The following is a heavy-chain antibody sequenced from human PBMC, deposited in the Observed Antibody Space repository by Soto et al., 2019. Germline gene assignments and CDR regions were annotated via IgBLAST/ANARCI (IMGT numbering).Heavy chain of an antibody. Sequence: SETLSLTCTVSGGSISSYYWSWIRQPPGKGLEWIGYIYYSGSTNYNPSLKSRVTISVDTSKNQFSLKLSSVTAADTAVYYCAITSGYNWNFDYWGQGTLVTVSS. CDR3: AITSGYNWNFDY. CDR1: GGSISSYY. J-gene: IGHJ4*02. D-gene: IGHD1-20*01. CDR2: IYYSGST. V-gene: IGHV4-59*01.